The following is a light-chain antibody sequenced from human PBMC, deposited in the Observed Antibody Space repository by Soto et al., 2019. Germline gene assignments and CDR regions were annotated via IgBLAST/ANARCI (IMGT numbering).Light chain of an antibody. CDR1: SSNIGAGYD. Sequence: QSVLTQPPSVSGAPGQRVTISCTGSSSNIGAGYDVHWYQQRPGTAPKLIIYDVTNRPPGVSNRFSGSKSGNTASLTISGLQTEDEADYYCSSYTFSTLVFATGTKVTVL. CDR3: SSYTFSTLV. CDR2: DVT. V-gene: IGLV1-40*01. J-gene: IGLJ1*01.